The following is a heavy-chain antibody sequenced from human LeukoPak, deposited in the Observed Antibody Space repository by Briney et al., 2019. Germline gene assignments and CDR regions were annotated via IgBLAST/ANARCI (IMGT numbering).Heavy chain of an antibody. CDR2: MNPNSGNT. CDR1: GYTFTSYD. CDR3: ARGSSGGYGYFDY. Sequence: ASVKASCKASGYTFTSYDINWVRQATGQGLEWMGWMNPNSGNTGYAQKFQGRVTITWNTSISTAYMELSSLRSEDTAVYYCARGSSGGYGYFDYWGQGTLVTVSS. V-gene: IGHV1-8*03. D-gene: IGHD5-12*01. J-gene: IGHJ4*02.